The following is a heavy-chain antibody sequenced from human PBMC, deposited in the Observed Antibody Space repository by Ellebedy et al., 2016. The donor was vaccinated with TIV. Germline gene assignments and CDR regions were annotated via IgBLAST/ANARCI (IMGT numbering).Heavy chain of an antibody. CDR1: GGSISSRSYY. CDR2: IYYSGST. CDR3: ARHFGGRFYYMDV. V-gene: IGHV4-39*01. Sequence: SETLSLTXTVSGGSISSRSYYWGWIRQPPGKGLEWIGSIYYSGSTYYNPSLKSRVTISEDTAKNQFSLKLSSVTAADTAVYYCARHFGGRFYYMDVWGKGTAVTVSS. D-gene: IGHD3-10*01. J-gene: IGHJ6*03.